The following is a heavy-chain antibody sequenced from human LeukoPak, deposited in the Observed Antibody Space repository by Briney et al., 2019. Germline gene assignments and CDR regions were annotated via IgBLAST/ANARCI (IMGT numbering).Heavy chain of an antibody. CDR1: GGSISSGGTH. CDR2: IYYSGIT. D-gene: IGHD1-1*01. CDR3: ARQPRGANFLDAFDI. V-gene: IGHV4-31*03. Sequence: SQTLSLTCTVSGGSISSGGTHWSWIRQHPGKGLEWIGYIYYSGITYYNPSLKSRVTISLDTSKNQFSLKLSSVTAADTAVYYCARQPRGANFLDAFDIWGQGTMVTVSS. J-gene: IGHJ3*02.